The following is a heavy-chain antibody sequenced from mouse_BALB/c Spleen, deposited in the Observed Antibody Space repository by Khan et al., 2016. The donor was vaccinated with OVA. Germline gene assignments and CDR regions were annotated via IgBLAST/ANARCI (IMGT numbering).Heavy chain of an antibody. CDR2: ISYSGST. CDR1: GYSITSDYA. Sequence: EVELVESGPGLVKPSQSLSLTCTVTGYSITSDYAWNWIRQFPGNKLEWMGYISYSGSTNYNPAFKSRISITRDTSKNQFFLQLNSVTTKHTATNYCARDVSRYNYAMDYWGQGTSVTVSS. CDR3: ARDVSRYNYAMDY. J-gene: IGHJ4*01. D-gene: IGHD1-1*01. V-gene: IGHV3-2*02.